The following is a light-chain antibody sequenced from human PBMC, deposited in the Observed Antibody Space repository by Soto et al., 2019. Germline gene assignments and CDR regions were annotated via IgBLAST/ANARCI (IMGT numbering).Light chain of an antibody. CDR3: SSYTSTSAWV. Sequence: QSVLTQPASVSGSPGQSITISCTGTSSDVGGYNSVSWYQQHPGKAPKLMIYEVSNRPSGVSNRFSGSKSGNTASLTISVLQAEDETDYYCSSYTSTSAWVFGGGTKLTVL. J-gene: IGLJ3*02. CDR2: EVS. V-gene: IGLV2-14*01. CDR1: SSDVGGYNS.